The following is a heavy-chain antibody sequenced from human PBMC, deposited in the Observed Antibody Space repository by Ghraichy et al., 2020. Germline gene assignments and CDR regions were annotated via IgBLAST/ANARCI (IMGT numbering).Heavy chain of an antibody. CDR3: AKDMGANVGNWFDP. CDR1: GFTFSSYA. Sequence: GGSLRLSCAASGFTFSSYAMSWVRQAPGKGLEWVSAISYTGGGTYYADSVKGRFTISRDNSKNTLYLQMNSLRAEDTAIYYCAKDMGANVGNWFDPWGQGTLVTVSS. CDR2: ISYTGGGT. V-gene: IGHV3-23*01. J-gene: IGHJ5*02. D-gene: IGHD1-26*01.